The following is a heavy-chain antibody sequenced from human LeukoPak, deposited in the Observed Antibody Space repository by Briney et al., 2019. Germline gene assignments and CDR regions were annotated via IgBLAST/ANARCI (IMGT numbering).Heavy chain of an antibody. CDR3: ARHQYYYDSSGYYPNDAFDI. CDR1: GYRFTSYW. Sequence: GESLKISFKGSGYRFTSYWTGWVRPMPGKGLEWMGIIYPGDSDTRYSPSFQGQVTISADKSISTAYLQWSSLRASDTAMYYCARHQYYYDSSGYYPNDAFDIWGQGTMVTVSS. D-gene: IGHD3-22*01. V-gene: IGHV5-51*01. CDR2: IYPGDSDT. J-gene: IGHJ3*02.